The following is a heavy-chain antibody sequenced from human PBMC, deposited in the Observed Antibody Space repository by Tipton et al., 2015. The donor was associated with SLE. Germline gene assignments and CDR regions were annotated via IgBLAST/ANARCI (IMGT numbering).Heavy chain of an antibody. V-gene: IGHV4-4*08. Sequence: TLSLTCTVSGGSISSYYWSWIRQPPGKGLEWIGYIYTSGSTNYNPSLKSRVTISVDTSKNQFSLKLSSVTAADTAVYYCARLTTAMDYWGQGTLVTVSS. CDR2: IYTSGST. J-gene: IGHJ4*02. CDR3: ARLTTAMDY. D-gene: IGHD4-17*01. CDR1: GGSISSYY.